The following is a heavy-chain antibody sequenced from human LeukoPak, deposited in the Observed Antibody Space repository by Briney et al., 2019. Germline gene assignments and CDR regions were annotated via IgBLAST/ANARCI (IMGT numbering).Heavy chain of an antibody. CDR3: AKADYGINSMDV. V-gene: IGHV3-74*01. Sequence: PGGSLRLSCAASGVTFSGYWMHWVRQAPGKGLVWISRIRSDGSRTNYADSVKGRFTISRENAKNTLYLQMNSLRAEDTAVYYCAKADYGINSMDVWGQGTTVTVSS. CDR1: GVTFSGYW. D-gene: IGHD4-17*01. J-gene: IGHJ6*02. CDR2: IRSDGSRT.